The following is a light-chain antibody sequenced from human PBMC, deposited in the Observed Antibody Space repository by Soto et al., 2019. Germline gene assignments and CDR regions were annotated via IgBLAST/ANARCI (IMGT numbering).Light chain of an antibody. V-gene: IGLV2-14*01. CDR1: SSDVGGYNY. CDR3: SSYTSSNTYV. J-gene: IGLJ1*01. CDR2: EVS. Sequence: QSALTQPASVSGSPGQSITISCTGTSSDVGGYNYVSWYQQHPGKAPELIIYEVSNRPSGVSNRFSGSKSDNTASLTISGLQAEDEADYYCSSYTSSNTYVFGTGTKVTVL.